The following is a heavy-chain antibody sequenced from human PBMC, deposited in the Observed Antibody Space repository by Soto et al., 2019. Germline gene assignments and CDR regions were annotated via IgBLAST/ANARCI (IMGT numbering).Heavy chain of an antibody. CDR2: ISYDGSNK. Sequence: CAASGFTFSSYGMHWVRQAPGKGLEWVAVISYDGSNKYYADSVKGRFTISRDNSKNTLYLQMNSLRAEDTAVYYCAKDYRATWELQPGYFDYWGQGTLVTVSS. J-gene: IGHJ4*02. CDR1: GFTFSSYG. D-gene: IGHD1-26*01. V-gene: IGHV3-30*18. CDR3: AKDYRATWELQPGYFDY.